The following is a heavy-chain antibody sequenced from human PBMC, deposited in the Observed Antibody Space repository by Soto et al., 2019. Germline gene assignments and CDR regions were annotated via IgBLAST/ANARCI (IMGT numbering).Heavy chain of an antibody. Sequence: GGSLRLSCAASGFTFSTYGMHWVRQAPGKGLEWVAVISYDGSNKYYADSVKGRFTISRDNSKNTLYLQMNSLRAEDTAVYYCARGYCSGGSCSGYYMDVWGKGTTVTVSS. V-gene: IGHV3-30*03. CDR3: ARGYCSGGSCSGYYMDV. CDR1: GFTFSTYG. CDR2: ISYDGSNK. J-gene: IGHJ6*03. D-gene: IGHD2-15*01.